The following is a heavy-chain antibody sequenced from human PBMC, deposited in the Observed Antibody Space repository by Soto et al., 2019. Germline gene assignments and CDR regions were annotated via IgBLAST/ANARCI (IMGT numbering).Heavy chain of an antibody. Sequence: QVQLVQSGPEVKKPGASVKVSCRASGYIFITFGISWVRQAPGQGPEWMGRMSPYNGNTNYGRKFQGRVTMTVDTSTHTAYMVLRSLRSDDTAVYYCARDPGGATGFDPWGQGTLVTVSS. J-gene: IGHJ5*02. D-gene: IGHD3-10*01. CDR1: GYIFITFG. V-gene: IGHV1-18*01. CDR3: ARDPGGATGFDP. CDR2: MSPYNGNT.